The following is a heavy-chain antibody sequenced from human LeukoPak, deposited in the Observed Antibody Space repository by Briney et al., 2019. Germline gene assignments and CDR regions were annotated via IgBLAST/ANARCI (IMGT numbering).Heavy chain of an antibody. D-gene: IGHD2-2*02. CDR3: AKDMGRYCSSTSCYNYYYYGMDV. CDR1: GFTFSSYG. Sequence: GGSLRLSCAASGFTFSSYGMHWVRQPPGKGLEWVAVISYDGSNKYFADSVKGRFTISRDNSKNTLYLQMNSLRAEDTAVYYCAKDMGRYCSSTSCYNYYYYGMDVWGQGTTVTVSS. CDR2: ISYDGSNK. J-gene: IGHJ6*02. V-gene: IGHV3-30*18.